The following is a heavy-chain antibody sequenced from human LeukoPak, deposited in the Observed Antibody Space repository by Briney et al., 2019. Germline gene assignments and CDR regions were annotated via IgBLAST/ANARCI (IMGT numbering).Heavy chain of an antibody. J-gene: IGHJ4*02. CDR1: GGSLSSSSYY. Sequence: SETLSLTCTVSGGSLSSSSYYWGWIRQPPGKGLEWIGRIYYSGSTSYNPSLNSRVTISVDTSKNQFSLKLSSVTAADTAVYYCAKDGDWGRFEDWGQGTLVTVSS. CDR2: IYYSGST. D-gene: IGHD7-27*01. CDR3: AKDGDWGRFED. V-gene: IGHV4-39*07.